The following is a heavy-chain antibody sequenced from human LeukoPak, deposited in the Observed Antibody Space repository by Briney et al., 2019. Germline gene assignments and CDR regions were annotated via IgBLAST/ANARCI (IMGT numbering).Heavy chain of an antibody. D-gene: IGHD6-13*01. CDR2: IRGSGDST. J-gene: IGHJ4*02. CDR1: GFTFSSYA. CDR3: AGGGTSIAAATDY. V-gene: IGHV3-23*01. Sequence: PGGSLRLSCAASGFTFSSYAMNWVRQAPGKGLEWVSVIRGSGDSTYYADSVKGRFTISRDNSKNTLYLQMNSLRAEDTAVYYCAGGGTSIAAATDYWGQGTLVTVSS.